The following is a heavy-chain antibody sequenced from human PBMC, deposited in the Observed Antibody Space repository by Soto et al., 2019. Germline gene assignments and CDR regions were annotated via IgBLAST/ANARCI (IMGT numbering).Heavy chain of an antibody. CDR3: AKDSVTMFGAVHAHYGMDG. J-gene: IGHJ6*02. V-gene: IGHV3-30-3*01. CDR2: MSSDGNKK. Sequence: GGSLRLSCTASGFNFGSLAMHWVRQAPGKGLEWLSVMSSDGNKKYYADSVKGRSTISRDNSKNTMFLQMNSLRPADTALSYCAKDSVTMFGAVHAHYGMDGWGQGTTVTVS. CDR1: GFNFGSLA. D-gene: IGHD3-3*01.